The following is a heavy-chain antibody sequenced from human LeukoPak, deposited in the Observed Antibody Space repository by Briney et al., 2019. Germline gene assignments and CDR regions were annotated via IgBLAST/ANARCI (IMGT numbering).Heavy chain of an antibody. Sequence: PGGPLRLSCAASGFTFSNYEMNCVRQAPGPGLEWVSYMSSSGGSIFYAASVTGRFAISRDNAKNSLYLQLNSLRGEDTALYYCARETPMVKGDAFDIWGQGTMVTVSS. CDR1: GFTFSNYE. V-gene: IGHV3-48*03. CDR2: MSSSGGSI. CDR3: ARETPMVKGDAFDI. D-gene: IGHD5-18*01. J-gene: IGHJ3*02.